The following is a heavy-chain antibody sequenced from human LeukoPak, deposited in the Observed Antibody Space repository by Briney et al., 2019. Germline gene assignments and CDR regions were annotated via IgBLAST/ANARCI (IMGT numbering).Heavy chain of an antibody. CDR3: ARMVVVAARGGGYYHYMDV. V-gene: IGHV1-18*01. J-gene: IGHJ6*03. CDR2: ISAYNGNT. D-gene: IGHD2-15*01. Sequence: GASVKVSCKASGYTFTSYGISWVRQAPGQGLEWMGWISAYNGNTNYAQNFQGRVTMTTDTSTSTAYMELTSLRSDDTAVYFCARMVVVAARGGGYYHYMDVWGKGTTVTISS. CDR1: GYTFTSYG.